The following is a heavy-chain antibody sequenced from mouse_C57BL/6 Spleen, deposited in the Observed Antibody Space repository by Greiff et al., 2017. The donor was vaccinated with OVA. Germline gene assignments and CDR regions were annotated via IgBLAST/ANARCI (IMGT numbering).Heavy chain of an antibody. CDR1: GFTFSDYG. CDR2: ISSGSSTI. J-gene: IGHJ3*01. V-gene: IGHV5-17*01. CDR3: ARGRDYDYPAWFAY. Sequence: EVQRVESGGGLVKPGGSLKLSCAASGFTFSDYGMHWVRQAPEKGLEWVAYISSGSSTIYYADTVKGRFTISRDNAKNTLFLQMTSLRSEDTAMYYCARGRDYDYPAWFAYWGQGTLVTVSA. D-gene: IGHD2-4*01.